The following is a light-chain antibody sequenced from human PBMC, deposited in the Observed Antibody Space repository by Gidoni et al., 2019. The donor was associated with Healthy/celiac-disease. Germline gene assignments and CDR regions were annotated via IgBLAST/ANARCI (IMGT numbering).Light chain of an antibody. V-gene: IGKV3-15*01. Sequence: EIVMTQSPATLSVSPGERATLSCRASQSVSSNLAWYQQKPGQAPRLLIDGASTRATGIPTSFSGSGSGTEFTLTISSLQSEDFAVYYCQQYNNWPRAFGQGTKVEIK. J-gene: IGKJ1*01. CDR1: QSVSSN. CDR2: GAS. CDR3: QQYNNWPRA.